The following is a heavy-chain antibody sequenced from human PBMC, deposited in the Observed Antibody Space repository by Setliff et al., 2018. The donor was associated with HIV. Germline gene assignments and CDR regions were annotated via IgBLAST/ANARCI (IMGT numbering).Heavy chain of an antibody. Sequence: LSLTCAVYGGSFSGYYWSWIRQPPGKELEWIGEINHSGSTNYNPSLKSRVTISVDTSKNQFSLKLSSVTAADTAVYYCARVRGRYYYHYAMDVWGQGTTVTVSS. CDR1: GGSFSGYY. CDR2: INHSGST. V-gene: IGHV4-34*01. CDR3: ARVRGRYYYHYAMDV. J-gene: IGHJ6*02. D-gene: IGHD3-10*01.